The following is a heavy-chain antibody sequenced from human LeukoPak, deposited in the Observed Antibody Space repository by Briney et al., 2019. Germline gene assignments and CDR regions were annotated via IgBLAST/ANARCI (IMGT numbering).Heavy chain of an antibody. J-gene: IGHJ4*02. Sequence: PGGSLRLSCAASGFTFSSYAMSWVRQAPGKGLEWVSAISGSGGSTYYADSVKGRFTISRDNSKNTLYLQMNSLRAEDTAVYYCAKGGNTVTTEGVFSFFDYWGQGTLVTVSS. CDR2: ISGSGGST. CDR1: GFTFSSYA. V-gene: IGHV3-23*01. D-gene: IGHD4-17*01. CDR3: AKGGNTVTTEGVFSFFDY.